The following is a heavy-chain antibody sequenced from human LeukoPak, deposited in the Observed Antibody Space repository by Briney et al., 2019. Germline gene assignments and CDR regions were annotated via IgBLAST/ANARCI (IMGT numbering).Heavy chain of an antibody. Sequence: ASVKVSCKASGGTFSSYAISWVRQAPGQGLEWMGGIIPIFGTANHAQKFQGRVTITADESTSTAYMELSSLRSEDTAVYYCASPGLEYCSGGSCYGYYFDYWGQGTLVTVSS. CDR2: IIPIFGTA. D-gene: IGHD2-15*01. CDR3: ASPGLEYCSGGSCYGYYFDY. V-gene: IGHV1-69*13. CDR1: GGTFSSYA. J-gene: IGHJ4*02.